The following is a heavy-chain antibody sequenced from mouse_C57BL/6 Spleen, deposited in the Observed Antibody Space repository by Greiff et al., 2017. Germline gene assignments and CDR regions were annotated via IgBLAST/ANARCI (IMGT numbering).Heavy chain of an antibody. D-gene: IGHD4-1*01. CDR1: GFTFSDYG. J-gene: IGHJ2*01. Sequence: VQLKQSGGGLVKPGGSLKLSCAASGFTFSDYGMHWVRQAPEKGLEWVAYISSGSSTIYYADTVKGRFTISRDNAKNTLFLQMTSLRSEDTAMYYCARGLTGTFDFDYWGQGTTLTVSS. V-gene: IGHV5-17*01. CDR3: ARGLTGTFDFDY. CDR2: ISSGSSTI.